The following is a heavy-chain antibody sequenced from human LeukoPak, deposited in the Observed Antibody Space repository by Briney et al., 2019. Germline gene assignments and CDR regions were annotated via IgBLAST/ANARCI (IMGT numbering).Heavy chain of an antibody. Sequence: GASVKVSCKASGYTFTSYDINWVRQATGQGLEWMGWMNPNSGNTGYAQKFQGRVTMTRNTSISTAYMELSSLRSEDTAVYYCARHPTTIAAAGNDYWGQGTLVTVSS. V-gene: IGHV1-8*01. CDR3: ARHPTTIAAAGNDY. CDR2: MNPNSGNT. D-gene: IGHD6-13*01. J-gene: IGHJ4*02. CDR1: GYTFTSYD.